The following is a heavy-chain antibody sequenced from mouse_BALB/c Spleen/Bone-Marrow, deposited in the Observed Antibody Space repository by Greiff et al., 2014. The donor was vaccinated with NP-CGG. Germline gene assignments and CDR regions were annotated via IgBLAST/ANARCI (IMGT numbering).Heavy chain of an antibody. V-gene: IGHV1-53*01. CDR3: TRYDGYFMLFAY. D-gene: IGHD2-3*01. CDR2: INPSNGDT. CDR1: GYTFTSYY. J-gene: IGHJ3*01. Sequence: VQVVESGAELVKPGASVKLSCKASGYTFTSYYLYWVKQRPGQGLEWIGEINPSNGDTNFNEKFKSKASLTVDISSNTTYMQLSSLTSEDSAVYYCTRYDGYFMLFAYWGQGTLVTVSA.